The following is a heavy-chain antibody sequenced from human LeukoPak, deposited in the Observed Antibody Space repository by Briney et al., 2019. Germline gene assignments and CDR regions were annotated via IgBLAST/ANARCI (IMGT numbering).Heavy chain of an antibody. CDR2: ISGYNGKT. J-gene: IGHJ4*02. D-gene: IGHD2-21*02. Sequence: ASVKVSCKTSGYSVTGYGFSWVRQAPGQGLEWMGWISGYNGKTNYAQKFQGRVTMTTDTSTSTAYMELRSLRPDDTAVYYCARFSRSMTVIFDYWGQGTLVTVS. CDR3: ARFSRSMTVIFDY. CDR1: GYSVTGYG. V-gene: IGHV1-18*01.